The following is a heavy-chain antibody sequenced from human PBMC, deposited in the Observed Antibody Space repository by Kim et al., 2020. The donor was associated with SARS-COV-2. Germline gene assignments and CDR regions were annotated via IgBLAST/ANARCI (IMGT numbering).Heavy chain of an antibody. Sequence: SETLSLTCTVSGGSISSGDYYWSWIRQPPGKGLEWIGYIYYSGSTYYNPSLKSRVTISVDTSKNQFSLKLSSVTAADTAVYYCARDRYSVYYYYGMDVWGPGTTVTVSS. D-gene: IGHD3-16*02. CDR3: ARDRYSVYYYYGMDV. CDR2: IYYSGST. J-gene: IGHJ6*02. CDR1: GGSISSGDYY. V-gene: IGHV4-30-4*01.